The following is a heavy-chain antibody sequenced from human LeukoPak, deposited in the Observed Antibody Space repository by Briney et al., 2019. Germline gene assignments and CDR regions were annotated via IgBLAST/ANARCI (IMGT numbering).Heavy chain of an antibody. V-gene: IGHV1-18*01. CDR3: ARIPGKRVVPAAIVPRWFDP. Sequence: GASVKVSCKASGYTFTSYGISWVRQAPGQGLEWMGWISAYNGNTNYAQKLQGRVTMTTDTSTSTAYMELRSLRSDDTAVYYCARIPGKRVVPAAIVPRWFDPWGQGTLVTVSS. D-gene: IGHD2-2*01. J-gene: IGHJ5*02. CDR2: ISAYNGNT. CDR1: GYTFTSYG.